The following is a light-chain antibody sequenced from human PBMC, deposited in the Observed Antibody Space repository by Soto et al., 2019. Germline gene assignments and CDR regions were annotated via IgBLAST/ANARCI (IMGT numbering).Light chain of an antibody. CDR3: LQDINYPWT. Sequence: DIQMNQSPSSLSASVGDRVTITCRASQSISSYLNWYQQKPGKAPKLLIYAASSLQSGVPSRFSGSGSGTDFTLAISSLQPEDSATYYCLQDINYPWTFGQGSKV. J-gene: IGKJ1*01. CDR2: AAS. V-gene: IGKV1-39*01. CDR1: QSISSY.